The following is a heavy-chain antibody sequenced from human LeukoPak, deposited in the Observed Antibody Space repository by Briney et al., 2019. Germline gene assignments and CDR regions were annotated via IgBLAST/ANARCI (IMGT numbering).Heavy chain of an antibody. Sequence: PGGSLRLSCAASGFTFSSYSMNWVRQAPGKGLEWVAVISYDGSNKYYADSVKGRFTISRDNSKNTLYLQMNSLRAEDTAVYYCAREYRDYYYYGMDVWGQGTTVTVSS. CDR3: AREYRDYYYYGMDV. D-gene: IGHD1-14*01. V-gene: IGHV3-30*03. CDR1: GFTFSSYS. CDR2: ISYDGSNK. J-gene: IGHJ6*02.